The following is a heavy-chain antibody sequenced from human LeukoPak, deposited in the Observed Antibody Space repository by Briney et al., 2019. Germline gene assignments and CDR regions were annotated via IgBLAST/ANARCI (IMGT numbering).Heavy chain of an antibody. CDR1: GGTFSSYA. D-gene: IGHD2-2*02. CDR2: IIPIFGTA. V-gene: IGHV1-69*13. J-gene: IGHJ6*03. CDR3: ARVPSDIVVVPAAILPDYYYYMDV. Sequence: ASVKVSCKASGGTFSSYAISWVRQAPGQGLEWMGGIIPIFGTANYAQKFQGRVTITADESTSTAYMELSSLRSEDTGVYYCARVPSDIVVVPAAILPDYYYYMDVWGKGTTVTVSS.